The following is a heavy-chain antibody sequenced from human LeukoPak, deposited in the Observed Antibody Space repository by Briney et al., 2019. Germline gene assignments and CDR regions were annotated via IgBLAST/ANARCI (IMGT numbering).Heavy chain of an antibody. CDR2: ISSSSSYI. CDR1: GFTFSSYS. CDR3: ARGALYDSSGYYYEAPDY. J-gene: IGHJ4*02. V-gene: IGHV3-21*01. D-gene: IGHD3-22*01. Sequence: GGSLRLSCAASGFTFSSYSMNWVHQAPGKGLEWVSSISSSSSYIYYADSVKGRFTISRDNAKNSLYLQMNSLRAEDTAVYYCARGALYDSSGYYYEAPDYWGQGTLVTVSS.